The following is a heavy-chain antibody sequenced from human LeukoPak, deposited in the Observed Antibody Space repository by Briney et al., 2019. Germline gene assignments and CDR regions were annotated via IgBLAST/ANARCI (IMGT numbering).Heavy chain of an antibody. CDR2: INLSGGST. CDR1: GFTFVNYY. D-gene: IGHD4/OR15-4a*01. J-gene: IGHJ4*02. CDR3: ARDLDYGEKSEDY. V-gene: IGHV1-46*01. Sequence: ASVKVSFKASGFTFVNYYMHWVRQAPGQGLEWLGIINLSGGSTHYPQKFQDRVTMTRDTSTSTVYMELSSLRSEDTAVYYCARDLDYGEKSEDYWGQGTLVTVSS.